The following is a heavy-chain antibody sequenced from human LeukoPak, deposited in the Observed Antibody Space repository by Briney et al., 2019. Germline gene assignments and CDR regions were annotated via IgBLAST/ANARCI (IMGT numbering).Heavy chain of an antibody. CDR3: ARVAWVTATYFDY. J-gene: IGHJ4*02. CDR2: IWYDGSNK. D-gene: IGHD2-21*02. V-gene: IGHV3-33*01. Sequence: GGSLRLSCAASGFTFSSYGMHWVRQAPGKGLEWVAVIWYDGSNKYYADSVKGRFTISRDKSKNTLYLQMNSLRAEDTAVYYCARVAWVTATYFDYWGQGTLVTVSS. CDR1: GFTFSSYG.